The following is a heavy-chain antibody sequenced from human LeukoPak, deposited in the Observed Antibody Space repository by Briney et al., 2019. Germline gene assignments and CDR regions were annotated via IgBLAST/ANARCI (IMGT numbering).Heavy chain of an antibody. V-gene: IGHV3-33*01. J-gene: IGHJ3*02. D-gene: IGHD3-22*01. CDR2: IWYDGSNK. CDR1: GFTFSSYG. CDR3: ARTYDSSGYYRYDAFDI. Sequence: PGGSLRLSCAASGFTFSSYGMHWVRQAPGKGLEWVADIWYDGSNKYYADSVKGRFTISRDNSKNTLYLQMNSLRAEDTAVYYCARTYDSSGYYRYDAFDIWGQGTMVTVSS.